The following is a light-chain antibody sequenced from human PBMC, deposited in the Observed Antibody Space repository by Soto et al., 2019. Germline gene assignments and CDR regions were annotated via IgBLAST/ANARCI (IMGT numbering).Light chain of an antibody. CDR2: GAS. CDR1: QSVNSH. J-gene: IGKJ1*01. CDR3: QQYNDWPRT. V-gene: IGKV3-15*01. Sequence: EIVMTQSPAILSVSPGERATLSCRASQSVNSHLAWYQQRPGQAPRLLIHGASTRATDVPDRVSGSGSGKEFTLTISSLQSEDFAVYYCQQYNDWPRTFGQGTQVKIK.